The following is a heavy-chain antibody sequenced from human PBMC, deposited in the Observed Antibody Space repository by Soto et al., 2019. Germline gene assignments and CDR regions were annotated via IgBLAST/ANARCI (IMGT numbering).Heavy chain of an antibody. Sequence: QVQLVESGGGVVQPGRSLRLSCAASGFTFSSYGMHWVRQAPGKGLEWVAVISYDGSNKYYADSVKGRFTISRDNSKNTRYLQMNSLRAEDTAVYYCAKSSGGYYYGMDVWGQGTMVTVSS. D-gene: IGHD6-6*01. J-gene: IGHJ6*01. CDR3: AKSSGGYYYGMDV. CDR1: GFTFSSYG. CDR2: ISYDGSNK. V-gene: IGHV3-30*18.